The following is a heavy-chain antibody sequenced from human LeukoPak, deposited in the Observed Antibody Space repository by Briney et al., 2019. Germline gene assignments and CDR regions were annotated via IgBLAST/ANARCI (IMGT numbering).Heavy chain of an antibody. CDR2: INPDGSTT. CDR3: ARVLSGSWDWFDP. Sequence: GGSLRLSCAASGFTFSSYWMHWVRQAPGKGLEWVSRINPDGSTTTYADSVKGRFTISRDNAKNTVYLQMDSLRAEDTAVYYCARVLSGSWDWFDPWGQGTLVTVSS. J-gene: IGHJ5*02. V-gene: IGHV3-74*01. D-gene: IGHD3-22*01. CDR1: GFTFSSYW.